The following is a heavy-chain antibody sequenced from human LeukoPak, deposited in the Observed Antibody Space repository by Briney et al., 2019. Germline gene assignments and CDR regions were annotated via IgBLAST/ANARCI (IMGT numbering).Heavy chain of an antibody. CDR1: GFTFSSYW. Sequence: GGSLRHSCAASGFTFSSYWMHWVRHAPGKGLVWVARINNDGSSTRSADSVKGRFTISRDNAKNTPYIQVNSLVAEDTAVYYCATGQGHGMDVWGQGTTVTVSS. CDR2: INNDGSST. D-gene: IGHD1-14*01. CDR3: ATGQGHGMDV. V-gene: IGHV3-74*01. J-gene: IGHJ6*02.